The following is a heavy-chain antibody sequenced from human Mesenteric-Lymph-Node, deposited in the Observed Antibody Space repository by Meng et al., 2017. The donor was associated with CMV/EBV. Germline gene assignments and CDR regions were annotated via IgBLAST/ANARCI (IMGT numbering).Heavy chain of an antibody. Sequence: CKASGYTFTSNGISWVRQAPGQGLEWMGWISTYNGNTNYARKFQGRISLTIDTSTSTSYMELRSLRSDDTAVYYCARDRATASSDSWGQGTLVTVSS. CDR3: ARDRATASSDS. CDR2: ISTYNGNT. CDR1: GYTFTSNG. D-gene: IGHD6-13*01. V-gene: IGHV1-18*04. J-gene: IGHJ4*02.